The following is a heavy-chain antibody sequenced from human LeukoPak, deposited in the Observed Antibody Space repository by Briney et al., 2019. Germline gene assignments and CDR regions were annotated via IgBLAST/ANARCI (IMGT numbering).Heavy chain of an antibody. CDR3: ARWMELSKDY. CDR2: INPNSGGT. Sequence: ASVKVSCKASGYTFTVYYMHWVRQAPGQGLEWMGRINPNSGGTNYAQKYQGRVTMTRDTSISTAYMELSRLRSDDTAMYYCARWMELSKDYWGQGTLVTVSS. CDR1: GYTFTVYY. D-gene: IGHD3-16*02. J-gene: IGHJ4*02. V-gene: IGHV1-2*06.